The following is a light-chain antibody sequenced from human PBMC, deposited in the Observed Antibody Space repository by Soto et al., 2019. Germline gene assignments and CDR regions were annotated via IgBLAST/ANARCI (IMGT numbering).Light chain of an antibody. CDR1: QSVSIN. Sequence: EIVMTQSPATLSVSRRERAXXXXRASQSVSINLAWFQQKPGQAPRLLIYGASTRATGIPARFSGSGSGTEFTLTISSLQSEDFAVYYCQQCKDWPLTFGGGTKVDI. V-gene: IGKV3-15*01. J-gene: IGKJ4*01. CDR2: GAS. CDR3: QQCKDWPLT.